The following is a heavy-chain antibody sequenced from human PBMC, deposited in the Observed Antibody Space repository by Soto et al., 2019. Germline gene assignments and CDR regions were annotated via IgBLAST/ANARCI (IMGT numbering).Heavy chain of an antibody. CDR3: ARDGCISTSCYHLDP. V-gene: IGHV1-46*01. J-gene: IGHJ5*02. Sequence: ASVKVSCKASGYTFTSYYMHWVRQAPGQGLEWMGIINPSGGSTSYAQKFQGRVTMTRDTSTSTVYMELSSLRSEDTAVYYCARDGCISTSCYHLDPWGQGTLVTVSS. CDR1: GYTFTSYY. CDR2: INPSGGST. D-gene: IGHD2-2*01.